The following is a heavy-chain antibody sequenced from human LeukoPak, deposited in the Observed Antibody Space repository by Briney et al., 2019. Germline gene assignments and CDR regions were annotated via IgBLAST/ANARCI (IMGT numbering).Heavy chain of an antibody. CDR1: GDSISGYY. V-gene: IGHV4-39*01. D-gene: IGHD6-19*01. Sequence: PSETLSLTCTVSGDSISGYYWGWIRQPPGKGLEWIGSIYYSGSTYYNPSLKSRVTVSVDTSKNQFSLKLSSVTAADTAVYYCARSSSGWYPDYFDYWGQGTLVTVSS. CDR3: ARSSSGWYPDYFDY. CDR2: IYYSGST. J-gene: IGHJ4*02.